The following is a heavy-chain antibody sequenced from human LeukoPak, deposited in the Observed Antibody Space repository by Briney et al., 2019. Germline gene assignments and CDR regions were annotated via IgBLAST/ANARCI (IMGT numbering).Heavy chain of an antibody. CDR3: ARLTDYYDSSGYYRNYNWFDP. CDR1: GYSFTNYW. CDR2: VYPGDSST. D-gene: IGHD3-22*01. V-gene: IGHV5-51*01. Sequence: GESLKISCKGSGYSFTNYWIAWVRQVPGKGLEWMGIVYPGDSSTKYSPSFQGQVTISADRSINTAYLQWSSLTASDTAMYYCARLTDYYDSSGYYRNYNWFDPWGQGTLVTVSS. J-gene: IGHJ5*02.